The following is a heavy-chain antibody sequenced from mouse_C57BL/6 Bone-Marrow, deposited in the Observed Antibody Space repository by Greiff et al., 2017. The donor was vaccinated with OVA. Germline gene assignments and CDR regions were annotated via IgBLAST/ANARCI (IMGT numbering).Heavy chain of an antibody. J-gene: IGHJ1*03. Sequence: QVQLQQSGAELMMPGASVKLSCKASGYTFTSYWMHWVKQRPGQGLEWIGEIDPSDSYTNYNQKFKGKSTLTVDKSSSTAYMQLSSLTSEDSAVYYCARSRVYYGSSYGYFDVWGTGTTVTVSS. CDR3: ARSRVYYGSSYGYFDV. D-gene: IGHD1-1*01. CDR1: GYTFTSYW. CDR2: IDPSDSYT. V-gene: IGHV1-69*01.